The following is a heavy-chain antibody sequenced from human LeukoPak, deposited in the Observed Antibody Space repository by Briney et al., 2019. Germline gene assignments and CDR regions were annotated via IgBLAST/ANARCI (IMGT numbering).Heavy chain of an antibody. D-gene: IGHD6-19*01. V-gene: IGHV4-59*01. CDR2: IYYSGST. CDR1: GGSFSGYY. J-gene: IGHJ3*02. Sequence: SETVSLTCAVYGGSFSGYYWSWVRQPPGKGLEWIGYIYYSGSTNYNPSLKSRVTISVDTSKNQFSLKLSSVTAADTAVYYCARGRRLVDAFDIWGQGTMVTVSS. CDR3: ARGRRLVDAFDI.